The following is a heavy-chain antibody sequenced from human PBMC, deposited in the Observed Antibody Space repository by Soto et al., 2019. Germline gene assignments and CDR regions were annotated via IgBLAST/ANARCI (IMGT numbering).Heavy chain of an antibody. CDR3: ASVRYFDWLPTMDV. CDR1: GGSISSYY. J-gene: IGHJ6*02. Sequence: SETLSLTCTVSGGSISSYYWGWIRQPPGKGLEWIGSIYYSGSTYYNPSLKSRVTISVDTSKNQFSLKLSSVTAADTAMYYCASVRYFDWLPTMDVWGQGTTVTVSS. CDR2: IYYSGST. V-gene: IGHV4-39*01. D-gene: IGHD3-9*01.